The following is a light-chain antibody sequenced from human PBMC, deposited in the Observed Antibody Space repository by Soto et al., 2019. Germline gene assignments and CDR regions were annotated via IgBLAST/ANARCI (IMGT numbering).Light chain of an antibody. CDR2: EVN. Sequence: QSVLTQPPSASGSPGQSVTISCTGTSSDVGGYNFVSWYQQHPGKAPKLIIYEVNKRPSGVPDRFSASKSGNTASLTVSGLQAEDEADYYCSSYAGTNNRYVFGTGTKVTVL. J-gene: IGLJ1*01. V-gene: IGLV2-8*01. CDR1: SSDVGGYNF. CDR3: SSYAGTNNRYV.